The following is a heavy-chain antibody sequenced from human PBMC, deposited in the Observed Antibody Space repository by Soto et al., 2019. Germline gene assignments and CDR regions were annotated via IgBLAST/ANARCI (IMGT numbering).Heavy chain of an antibody. V-gene: IGHV4-59*01. CDR1: GDSISSNY. J-gene: IGHJ4*02. CDR3: ARKNDYYDY. Sequence: SDTLSLTCTVSGDSISSNYWSWIRQPPGKGLEWIGYISNSGYTNYNPSLKSRVTISVDTSKNQFSLKLSSVTAADTAVYYCARKNDYYDYWGQGTRVTVSS. CDR2: ISNSGYT.